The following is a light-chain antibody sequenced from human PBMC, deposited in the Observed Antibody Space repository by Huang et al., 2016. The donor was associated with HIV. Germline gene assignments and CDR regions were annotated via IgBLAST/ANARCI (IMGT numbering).Light chain of an antibody. CDR2: AAS. J-gene: IGKJ2*01. V-gene: IGKV1-39*01. CDR3: QQTYIIPIT. Sequence: DIQMTQSPFSLSASVGDRVTITCRASQSISSYLNWYQQKPGKAPKILIDAASTLQSGIPSRFSGIGAGTDFTLTITSLQPEDFATYYCQQTYIIPITFGQGTKLEIK. CDR1: QSISSY.